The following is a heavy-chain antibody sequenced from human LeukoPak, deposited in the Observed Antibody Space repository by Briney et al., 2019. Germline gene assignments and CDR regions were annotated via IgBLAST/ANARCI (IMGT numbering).Heavy chain of an antibody. D-gene: IGHD2-2*01. CDR3: ATCSSTSCYGRGDAFDI. CDR2: ISSSGSTI. Sequence: PGGSLRLSCAASGFTFSSYAMSWVRQAPGKGLEWVSYISSSGSTIYYADSVKGRFTISRDNAKNSLYLQMNSLRAEDTAVYYCATCSSTSCYGRGDAFDIWGQGTMVTVSS. V-gene: IGHV3-48*04. J-gene: IGHJ3*02. CDR1: GFTFSSYA.